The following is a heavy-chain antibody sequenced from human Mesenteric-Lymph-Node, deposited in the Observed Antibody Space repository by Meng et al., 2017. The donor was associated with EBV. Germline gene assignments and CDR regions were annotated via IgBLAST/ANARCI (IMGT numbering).Heavy chain of an antibody. CDR2: MNPNSGAT. D-gene: IGHD5-24*01. Sequence: QVHLVRSGAKIKKPGASVKVSCKASGYTFTSYDINWVRQATGQGLEWMGWMNPNSGATGSTQKFQGRVTMTRNTSISTAYMELNSLTSEDTAVYYCSRDSIYNGQDSWGQGTLVTVSS. J-gene: IGHJ4*02. CDR3: SRDSIYNGQDS. CDR1: GYTFTSYD. V-gene: IGHV1-8*01.